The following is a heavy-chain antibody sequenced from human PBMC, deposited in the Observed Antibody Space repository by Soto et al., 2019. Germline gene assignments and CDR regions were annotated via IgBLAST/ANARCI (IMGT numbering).Heavy chain of an antibody. CDR1: GGSVSSGSYY. J-gene: IGHJ5*02. CDR2: IYYSGST. Sequence: SETLSLTCTVSGGSVSSGSYYWSWIRQPPGKGLEWIGYIYYSGSTNYNPSLKSRVTISVDTSKNQFSLKLSSVTAADTDVYYCVRYSSSWYWFGPWGQGTLVTVSS. CDR3: VRYSSSWYWFGP. V-gene: IGHV4-61*01. D-gene: IGHD6-13*01.